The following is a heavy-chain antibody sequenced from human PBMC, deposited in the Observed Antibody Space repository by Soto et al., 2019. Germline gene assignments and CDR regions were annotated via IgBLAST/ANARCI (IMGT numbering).Heavy chain of an antibody. D-gene: IGHD3-16*02. CDR3: AHIMITYGGVIGLDAFDN. Sequence: SGPTLVNPTQTLTLTCTFSGFSLNTRGVGVGWIRQPPGKALEWLAVIYWDDDRRYSPSLNSRLTITKDTSRNQVVLTMTNMDPVDTATYYCAHIMITYGGVIGLDAFDNWGQGTMVTVSS. V-gene: IGHV2-5*02. CDR2: IYWDDDR. CDR1: GFSLNTRGVG. J-gene: IGHJ3*02.